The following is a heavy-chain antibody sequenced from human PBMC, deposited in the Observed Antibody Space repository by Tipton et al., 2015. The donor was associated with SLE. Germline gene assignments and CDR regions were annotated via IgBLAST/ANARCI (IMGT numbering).Heavy chain of an antibody. Sequence: TLSLTCSIYGGSFGGYYWSWIRQPPGKGLEWIGEINHGGSTNYNPSLKSRVTISVDTSKNQVSLKLTSMTAADTAVYYCGRDAAGETGGIDYWGQGTLVTVAS. CDR2: INHGGST. J-gene: IGHJ4*02. D-gene: IGHD7-27*01. V-gene: IGHV4-34*01. CDR3: GRDAAGETGGIDY. CDR1: GGSFGGYY.